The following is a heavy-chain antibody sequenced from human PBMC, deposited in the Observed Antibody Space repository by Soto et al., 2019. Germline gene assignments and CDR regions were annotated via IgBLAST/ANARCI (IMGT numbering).Heavy chain of an antibody. V-gene: IGHV1-18*01. D-gene: IGHD3-9*01. CDR3: ARDGGHDILTGYQYYYYYYGMDV. CDR2: ISAYNGNT. J-gene: IGHJ6*02. Sequence: ASVKVSCKASGYTFTSYGINWVRQAPGQGLEYMGWISAYNGNTNYAQKLQGRVTMTTDTSTSTAYMELRSLRSDDTAVYYCARDGGHDILTGYQYYYYYYGMDVRGQGTTVTVSS. CDR1: GYTFTSYG.